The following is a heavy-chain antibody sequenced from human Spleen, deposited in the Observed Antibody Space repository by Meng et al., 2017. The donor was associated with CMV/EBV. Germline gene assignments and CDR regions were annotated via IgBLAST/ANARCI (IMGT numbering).Heavy chain of an antibody. CDR1: GFTVSRSY. J-gene: IGHJ4*02. CDR2: ISSSSSYI. D-gene: IGHD2-15*01. Sequence: GGSLRLSCAASGFTVSRSYMSWVRQAPGKGLEWVSSISSSSSYIYYADSVKGRFTISRDNAKNSLYLQMNSLRAEDTAVYYCARVGYCSGGSCYRPNYYFDYWGQGTLVTVSS. CDR3: ARVGYCSGGSCYRPNYYFDY. V-gene: IGHV3-21*01.